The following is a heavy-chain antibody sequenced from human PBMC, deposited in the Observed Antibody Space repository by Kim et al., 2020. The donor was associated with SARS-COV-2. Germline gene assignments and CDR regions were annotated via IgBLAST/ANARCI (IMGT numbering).Heavy chain of an antibody. V-gene: IGHV3-11*03. Sequence: AATVQGQLTLSRDHAKNSLYLQMSSLRAEDTAVYYCALVPSGSHGGYWFDPWGQGTLVTVSS. D-gene: IGHD2-15*01. CDR3: ALVPSGSHGGYWFDP. J-gene: IGHJ5*02.